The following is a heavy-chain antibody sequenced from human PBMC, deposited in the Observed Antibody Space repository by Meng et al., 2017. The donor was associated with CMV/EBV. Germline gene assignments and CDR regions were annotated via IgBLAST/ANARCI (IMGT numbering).Heavy chain of an antibody. D-gene: IGHD2-21*01. CDR3: ARYSNKRTPFEPRYYFDY. CDR1: GFTFSSYS. V-gene: IGHV3-48*04. Sequence: GESLKISCAASGFTFSSYSMNWVRQAPGKGLEWVSYISGSSSTIYYADSVKGRFTISRDNAKNSLYLQMNSLRAEDTAVYYCARYSNKRTPFEPRYYFDYWGQGTLVTVSS. J-gene: IGHJ4*02. CDR2: ISGSSSTI.